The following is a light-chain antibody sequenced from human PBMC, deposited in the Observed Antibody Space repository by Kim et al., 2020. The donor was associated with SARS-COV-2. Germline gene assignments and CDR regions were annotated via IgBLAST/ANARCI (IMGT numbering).Light chain of an antibody. Sequence: SSELTQDPALSVALGQTVRVTCQGDRIRKYYRCWYQQKPGESPILVISGKNTRPSGIPDRISGSSSGNTASLTITGAQAEDEADYYCSYRDSSGYVIFGGGTQLTVL. V-gene: IGLV3-19*01. CDR3: SYRDSSGYVI. CDR2: GKN. J-gene: IGLJ2*01. CDR1: RIRKYY.